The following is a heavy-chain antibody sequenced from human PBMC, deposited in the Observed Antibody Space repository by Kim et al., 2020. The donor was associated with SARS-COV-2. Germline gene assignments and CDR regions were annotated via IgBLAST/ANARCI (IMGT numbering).Heavy chain of an antibody. CDR3: AREGLVDRGLVYFDH. D-gene: IGHD3-16*01. CDR1: GFTFSTYW. J-gene: IGHJ4*01. CDR2: IDSDGRST. Sequence: GGSLRLSCAASGFTFSTYWMYWVRQAPGKGLLWVSRIDSDGRSTNYAGSVECRYTISRDNDKNTLYLQMNSLRTEDTAFYYCAREGLVDRGLVYFDHWGQGTLVAVSS. V-gene: IGHV3-74*01.